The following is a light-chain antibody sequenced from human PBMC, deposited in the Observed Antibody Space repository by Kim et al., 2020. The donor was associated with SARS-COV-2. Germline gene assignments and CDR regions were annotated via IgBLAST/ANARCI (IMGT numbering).Light chain of an antibody. V-gene: IGLV2-14*03. Sequence: QSALTQPASVSGSPGQSITISCTGTSSDIGGYNYVSWYQHHPGKAPKLMIYDVNKRPSGVPYRFSGSKSGNTAFLTIFGLQAEDEADYYCSSYTSTSTPPFGGGTKVTVL. J-gene: IGLJ3*02. CDR2: DVN. CDR1: SSDIGGYNY. CDR3: SSYTSTSTPP.